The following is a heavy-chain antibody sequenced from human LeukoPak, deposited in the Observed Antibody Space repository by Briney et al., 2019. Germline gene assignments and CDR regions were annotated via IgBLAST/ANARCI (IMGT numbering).Heavy chain of an antibody. CDR2: IHYSGSA. CDR1: GFTFRTYA. D-gene: IGHD2-15*01. J-gene: IGHJ4*01. CDR3: ARVSLSGYCSGASCYFDY. V-gene: IGHV4-59*01. Sequence: NPGGSLRLSCAGSGFTFRTYAMSWVRQAPGQGLECVGVIHYSGSADYNPSVKSRVTISVDTPKNQFSLKLNSVTAADTAVYFCARVSLSGYCSGASCYFDYWGHGTLVTVSS.